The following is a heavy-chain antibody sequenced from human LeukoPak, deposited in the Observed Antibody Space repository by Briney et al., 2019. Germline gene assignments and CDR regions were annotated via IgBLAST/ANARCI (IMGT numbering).Heavy chain of an antibody. CDR2: ISTSGSTI. CDR3: ARAFRIAAALNYSMDV. D-gene: IGHD6-13*01. V-gene: IGHV3-48*03. CDR1: GFTFSSYE. Sequence: PGGSLRLSCAASGFTFSSYEMNWVRQAPGKGLEWVSYISTSGSTIYYADSAKGRFTISRDNAKNSLYLQMNSLRAEDTAVYYCARAFRIAAALNYSMDVWGQGTTVIVSS. J-gene: IGHJ6*02.